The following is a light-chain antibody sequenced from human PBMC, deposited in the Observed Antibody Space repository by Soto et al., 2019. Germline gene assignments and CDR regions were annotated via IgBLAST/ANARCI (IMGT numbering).Light chain of an antibody. Sequence: ELVLTQSPGTLSLSPGERATLSCRASQSFNSNYLAWYQQKPGQAPRLLIYGISSRAAGVPDRFSGSGSGTDFTLTISRLEPEDFAVYYCQQYGSSPRTFGQGTKVDI. CDR3: QQYGSSPRT. J-gene: IGKJ1*01. V-gene: IGKV3-20*01. CDR2: GIS. CDR1: QSFNSNY.